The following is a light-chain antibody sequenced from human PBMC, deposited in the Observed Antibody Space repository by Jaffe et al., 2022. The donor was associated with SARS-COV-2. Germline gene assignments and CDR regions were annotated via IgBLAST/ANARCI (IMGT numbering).Light chain of an antibody. J-gene: IGKJ2*01. CDR2: GAS. CDR3: QQYGTSPAMYT. Sequence: EVVLTQSPGTLSLSPGERATLSCRASQSVSRDYLAWYQQKLGQAPRLLIYGASTRATGIPDRFSGSGSGTDFALTISSLEPDDFAMYYCQQYGTSPAMYTFGQGTKLEIK. V-gene: IGKV3-20*01. CDR1: QSVSRDY.